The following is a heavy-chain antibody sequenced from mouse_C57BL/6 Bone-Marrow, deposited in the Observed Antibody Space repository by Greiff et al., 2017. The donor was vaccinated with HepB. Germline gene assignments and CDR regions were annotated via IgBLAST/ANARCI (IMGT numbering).Heavy chain of an antibody. CDR3: AREYSNYLFDY. Sequence: EVQLQQSGGGLVKPGGSLKLSCAASGFTFSDYGMHWVRQAPEKGLEWVAYISSGSSTIYYADTVKGRFTISRDNAKNNLYLQMSHLKSEDTAMYYCAREYSNYLFDYWGQGTTLTVSS. CDR1: GFTFSDYG. J-gene: IGHJ2*01. CDR2: ISSGSSTI. D-gene: IGHD2-5*01. V-gene: IGHV5-17*03.